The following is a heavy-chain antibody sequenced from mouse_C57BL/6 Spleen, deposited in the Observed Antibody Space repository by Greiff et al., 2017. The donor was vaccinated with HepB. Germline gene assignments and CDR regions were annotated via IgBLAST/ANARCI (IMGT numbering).Heavy chain of an antibody. CDR2: INPGSGGT. CDR1: GYAFTNFL. D-gene: IGHD2-4*01. Sequence: VQLQQSGAELVRPGTSVKVSCKASGYAFTNFLIEWVKQRPGQGLEWIGVINPGSGGTNYNEKFKGKATLTADKSSSTAYMQLSSLTSEDSAVYFCAREDLYDYWFAYWGQGTLVTVSA. CDR3: AREDLYDYWFAY. V-gene: IGHV1-54*01. J-gene: IGHJ3*01.